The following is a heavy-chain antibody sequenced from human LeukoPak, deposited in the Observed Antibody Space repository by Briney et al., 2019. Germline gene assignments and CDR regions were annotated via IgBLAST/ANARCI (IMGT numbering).Heavy chain of an antibody. CDR1: GFTFTRYS. CDR2: ITGSSSYI. J-gene: IGHJ5*02. Sequence: GGSLRLSCAASGFTFTRYSMNWVRRAPGKGLEWVSSITGSSSYIYYADSMRGRFTVSRDNAKNSLYLQMDTLRAEDTAVYYCARGGNWFDPWGQGTLVTVSS. CDR3: ARGGNWFDP. V-gene: IGHV3-21*01.